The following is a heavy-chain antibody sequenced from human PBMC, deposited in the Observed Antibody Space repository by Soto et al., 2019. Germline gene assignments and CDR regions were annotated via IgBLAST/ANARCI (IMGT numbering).Heavy chain of an antibody. Sequence: QVQLVESGGGVVQPGRSLRLSCAASGLTFSSYGMHWVRQAPGKGLEWVAVISYDGSNKYYADSVKGRFTISRDNSKNTLYLQMNSLRAEDTAVYYCAKGGEVVVTATQIDYWGQGTLVTVSS. J-gene: IGHJ4*02. CDR2: ISYDGSNK. D-gene: IGHD2-21*02. CDR3: AKGGEVVVTATQIDY. CDR1: GLTFSSYG. V-gene: IGHV3-30*18.